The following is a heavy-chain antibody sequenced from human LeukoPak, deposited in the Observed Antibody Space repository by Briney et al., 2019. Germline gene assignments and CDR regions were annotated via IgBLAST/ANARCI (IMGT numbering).Heavy chain of an antibody. D-gene: IGHD2-2*03. V-gene: IGHV1-18*01. J-gene: IGHJ5*02. CDR1: GYTFTSYG. Sequence: GASAKVSCKASGYTFTSYGISWVRQAPGQGLEWMGWISAYNGNTNYAQKLQGRVTMTTDTSTSTAYMELRSLRSDDTAVYYCARDYVVDIVVVPAAMQFDPWGQGTLVTVSS. CDR2: ISAYNGNT. CDR3: ARDYVVDIVVVPAAMQFDP.